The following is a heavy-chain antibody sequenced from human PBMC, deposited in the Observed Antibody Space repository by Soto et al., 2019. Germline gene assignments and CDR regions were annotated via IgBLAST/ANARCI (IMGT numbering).Heavy chain of an antibody. CDR1: GYTFTGYY. V-gene: IGHV1-2*04. J-gene: IGHJ5*02. Sequence: QVQLVQSGAEVKKPGASVKVSCKASGYTFTGYYMHWVRQAPGQGPEWMGWINPNSGGTNYAQKFEGWVTMTRDTSITTAYMELSSLRSDGTAVYYWAREPLGYCSGGSCPGGWFDPWGQGTLVTVSS. CDR2: INPNSGGT. CDR3: AREPLGYCSGGSCPGGWFDP. D-gene: IGHD2-15*01.